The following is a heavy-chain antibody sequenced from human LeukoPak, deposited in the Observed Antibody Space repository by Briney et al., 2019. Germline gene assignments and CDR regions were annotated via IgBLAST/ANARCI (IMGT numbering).Heavy chain of an antibody. J-gene: IGHJ6*02. CDR1: GFTFSSYG. CDR2: ISYDGSNK. V-gene: IGHV3-30*18. Sequence: GGSLRLSCAASGFTFSSYGMHWVRQAPGKGLEWVAVISYDGSNKYYADSVKGRFTISRDNSKSTLYLQMNSLRAEDTAVYYCAKEGTGALNYYYYYGMDVWGQGTAVTVSS. D-gene: IGHD1-26*01. CDR3: AKEGTGALNYYYYYGMDV.